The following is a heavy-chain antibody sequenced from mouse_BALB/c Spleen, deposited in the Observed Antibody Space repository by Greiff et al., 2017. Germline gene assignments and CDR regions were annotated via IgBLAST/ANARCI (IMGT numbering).Heavy chain of an antibody. CDR1: GFTFTDYY. Sequence: EVQLVESGGGLAQPGGSLRLSCATSGFTFTDYYMSWVRQPPGKALEWLGFIRNKANGYTTEYSASVKGRFTISRDNSQSILYLQMNTLRAEDSATYYCARAPGYVMDYWGQGTSVTVSS. V-gene: IGHV7-3*02. CDR2: IRNKANGYTT. CDR3: ARAPGYVMDY. J-gene: IGHJ4*01.